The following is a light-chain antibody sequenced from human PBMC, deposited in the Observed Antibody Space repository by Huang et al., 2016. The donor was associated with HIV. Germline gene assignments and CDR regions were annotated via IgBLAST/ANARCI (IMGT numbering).Light chain of an antibody. Sequence: EIVLTQSPATLSLSPGERATLSCRASPRVSSYLAWYQQKPGQAPRLLIYDASNRSTGIPARFSGRGSGTDFTLTISSLEPEDFAVYYCQQRSNWPRFTFGPGTKVDIK. V-gene: IGKV3-11*01. CDR2: DAS. CDR1: PRVSSY. CDR3: QQRSNWPRFT. J-gene: IGKJ3*01.